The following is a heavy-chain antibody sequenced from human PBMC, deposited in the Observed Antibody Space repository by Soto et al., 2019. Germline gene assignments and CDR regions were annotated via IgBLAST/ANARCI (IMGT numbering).Heavy chain of an antibody. D-gene: IGHD1-1*01. V-gene: IGHV1-18*01. CDR1: GHSFTSYG. J-gene: IGHJ6*02. CDR2: ISPDNERT. Sequence: GASVKVSCKASGHSFTSYGIAWVRQVPGQGPEWMGWISPDNERTNHAQNVQGRVVMTTDITTNIVYLELRSLRSDDTGVYYCGRCRTDSYAMDVWGQGTTVTVSS. CDR3: GRCRTDSYAMDV.